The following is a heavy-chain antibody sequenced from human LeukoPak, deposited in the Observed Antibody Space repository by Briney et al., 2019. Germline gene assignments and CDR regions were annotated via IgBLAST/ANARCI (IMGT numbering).Heavy chain of an antibody. D-gene: IGHD3-22*01. J-gene: IGHJ3*02. Sequence: PGGSLRLSCAASGFTFSSYWMSWVRQVPGKGLEWVANIKQDGSEKDYLDSVKGRFTISRDNAKNSLYLQMNSLRVEDTAVYYCARDAEYYYDTSDAFDIWGQGTMVTVSS. CDR1: GFTFSSYW. CDR3: ARDAEYYYDTSDAFDI. CDR2: IKQDGSEK. V-gene: IGHV3-7*01.